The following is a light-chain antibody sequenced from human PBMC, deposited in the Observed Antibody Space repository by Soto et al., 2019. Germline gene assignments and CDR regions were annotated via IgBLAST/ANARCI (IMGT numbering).Light chain of an antibody. V-gene: IGLV1-51*01. CDR1: SSNIGRNY. CDR2: END. CDR3: GAWDSGLKAGV. Sequence: QSVLTQPPSVSAAPGEKVTISCSGTSSNIGRNYVSWYQQLPGSAPKLLIYENDRRPSGIPDRFSGSKSGTAATLDITGLQTGDEADYYCGAWDSGLKAGVFGGGTKLTVL. J-gene: IGLJ3*02.